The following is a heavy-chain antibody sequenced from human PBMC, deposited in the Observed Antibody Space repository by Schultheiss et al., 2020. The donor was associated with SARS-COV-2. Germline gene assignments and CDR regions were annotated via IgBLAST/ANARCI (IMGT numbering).Heavy chain of an antibody. CDR1: GFTFSSYA. V-gene: IGHV3-48*02. Sequence: GESLKISCAASGFTFSSYAMNWVRQAPGKGLEWVSYISGSRSTIYYADSVKGRFTISRDNGQNSLDLQMNSLRDEDTAVYYCARGHSGYDYYWGQGTLVTVSS. CDR2: ISGSRSTI. CDR3: ARGHSGYDYY. D-gene: IGHD5-12*01. J-gene: IGHJ4*02.